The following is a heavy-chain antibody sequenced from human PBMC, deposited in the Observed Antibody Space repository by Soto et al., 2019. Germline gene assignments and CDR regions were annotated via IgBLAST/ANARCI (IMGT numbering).Heavy chain of an antibody. Sequence: EVQLVESGGGLVKPGGSLRLSCAASGFTFTRYSMNWVRQAPGKGLEWVSSISSTTNYIYYADSMKGRFTVSRDNAKNSVYLDMNSLSADDTAVYYCARGSEDLTANFDYWGQGALVTVSS. V-gene: IGHV3-21*01. CDR3: ARGSEDLTANFDY. CDR2: ISSTTNYI. J-gene: IGHJ4*02. CDR1: GFTFTRYS.